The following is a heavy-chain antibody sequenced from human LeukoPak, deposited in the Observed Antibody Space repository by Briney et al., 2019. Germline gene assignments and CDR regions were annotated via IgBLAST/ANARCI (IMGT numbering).Heavy chain of an antibody. V-gene: IGHV3-13*01. CDR2: IGTAGEI. CDR1: GFTFSTYD. D-gene: IGHD6-13*01. Sequence: PGGSLRLSCAASGFTFSTYDMHWVRQATGEGLEWVSAIGTAGEIYYPGSVKGRFTISRENAKNSLYLQMNSLRAGDTAVYYCARAAYSSTWYSRYFDLWGRGTLVTVSS. J-gene: IGHJ2*01. CDR3: ARAAYSSTWYSRYFDL.